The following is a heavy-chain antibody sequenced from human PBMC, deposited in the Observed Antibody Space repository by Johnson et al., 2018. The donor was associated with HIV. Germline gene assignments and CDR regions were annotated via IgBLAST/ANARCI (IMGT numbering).Heavy chain of an antibody. J-gene: IGHJ3*02. CDR3: ARDFSVRAFDI. CDR2: FYSGGST. D-gene: IGHD3-10*01. CDR1: GFTVSSNY. V-gene: IGHV3-53*01. Sequence: VQLVESGGGLIQPGGSLRLSCAASGFTVSSNYMSWVRQAPGKGLEWVSVFYSGGSTYYADSVKGRFTISRDNSKNTLYLQMNSLRAEDTAVYYCARDFSVRAFDIWGQGTMVNVSS.